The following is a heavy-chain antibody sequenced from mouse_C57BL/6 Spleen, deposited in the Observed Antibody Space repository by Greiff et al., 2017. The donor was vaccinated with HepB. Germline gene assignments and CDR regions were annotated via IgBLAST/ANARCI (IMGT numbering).Heavy chain of an antibody. J-gene: IGHJ2*01. CDR2: IDPENGDT. CDR3: TGAYGYDPFDY. V-gene: IGHV14-4*01. CDR1: GFNIKDDY. Sequence: VQLQQSGAELVRPGASVKLSCTASGFNIKDDYMHWVKQRPEQGLEWIGWIDPENGDTEYASKFQGKATITADTSSNTAYLQLSSLTSEDTAVYYCTGAYGYDPFDYWGQGTTLTVSS. D-gene: IGHD2-2*01.